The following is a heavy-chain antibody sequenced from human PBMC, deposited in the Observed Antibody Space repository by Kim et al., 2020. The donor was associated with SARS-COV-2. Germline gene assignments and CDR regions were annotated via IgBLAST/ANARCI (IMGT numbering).Heavy chain of an antibody. CDR2: GGTT. Sequence: GGTTEYPASVKGRFTISRDDSKSIAYLQMNSLKTEDTAVYYCTREDSSGWDWGQGTLVTVSP. V-gene: IGHV3-49*02. CDR3: TREDSSGWD. D-gene: IGHD6-19*01. J-gene: IGHJ4*02.